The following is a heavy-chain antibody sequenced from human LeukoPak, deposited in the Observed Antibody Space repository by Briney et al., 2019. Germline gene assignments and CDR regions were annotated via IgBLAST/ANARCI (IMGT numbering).Heavy chain of an antibody. CDR2: ISSSSSYI. CDR1: GFTFSSYS. V-gene: IGHV3-21*01. Sequence: PGGSLRLSCAASGFTFSSYSMNWVRQAPGKGLEWVSSISSSSSYIYYADSVKGRFTISGDNAKNSLYLQMNSLRAEDTAVYYCARIWDDAFDIWGQGTMVTVSS. CDR3: ARIWDDAFDI. J-gene: IGHJ3*02. D-gene: IGHD1-26*01.